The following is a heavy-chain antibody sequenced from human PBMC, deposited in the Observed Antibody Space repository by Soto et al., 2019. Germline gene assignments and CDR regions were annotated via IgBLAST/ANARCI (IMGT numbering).Heavy chain of an antibody. Sequence: SETLSLTCAVYGGSCSGYYGSWIRQPPGKGLEWIGEINHSGSTNYNPSLKSRVTISVDTSKNQFSLKLSSVTAADTAVYYCAREIRGYSYGWFAFDIWGQGTMVTVSS. J-gene: IGHJ3*02. CDR1: GGSCSGYY. D-gene: IGHD5-18*01. CDR2: INHSGST. CDR3: AREIRGYSYGWFAFDI. V-gene: IGHV4-34*01.